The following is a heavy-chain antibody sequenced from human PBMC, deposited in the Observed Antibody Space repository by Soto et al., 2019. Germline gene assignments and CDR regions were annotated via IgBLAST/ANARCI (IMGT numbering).Heavy chain of an antibody. J-gene: IGHJ4*02. Sequence: PGGSLRLSCAASGFTFSSYGMHWVRQAPGKGLEWVAVISYDGSNKYYADSVKGRFTISRDNSKNTLYLQMNSLRAGDTAVYYCARESEDLTSNFDYWGQGTLVTVSS. CDR3: ARESEDLTSNFDY. V-gene: IGHV3-30*03. CDR1: GFTFSSYG. CDR2: ISYDGSNK.